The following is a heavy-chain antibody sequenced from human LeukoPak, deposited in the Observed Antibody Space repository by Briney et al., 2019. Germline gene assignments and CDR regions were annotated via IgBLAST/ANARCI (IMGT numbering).Heavy chain of an antibody. CDR1: GFTFSSYA. D-gene: IGHD3-10*01. V-gene: IGHV3-23*01. J-gene: IGHJ4*02. CDR3: ARLMVRGVIGSDY. CDR2: ISGSGGTT. Sequence: PGGSLRLSCAASGFTFSSYAMSWVRQAPGKGLEWVSAISGSGGTTYYADSVKGRFTISRDNSKNTLFLQMNSLRGEDTAVYYCARLMVRGVIGSDYWGQGTLVTVSS.